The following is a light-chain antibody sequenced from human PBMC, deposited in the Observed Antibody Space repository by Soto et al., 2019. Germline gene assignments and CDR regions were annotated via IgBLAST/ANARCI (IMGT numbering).Light chain of an antibody. V-gene: IGKV3-15*01. CDR2: DAS. J-gene: IGKJ2*01. CDR1: QTIDNT. CDR3: QHYNYWPYT. Sequence: EIVLTQSPGTQSLSPGERATLSFRASQTIDNTLAWYQRKPGQAPRLLIYDASTRATGVPARFSGSGSGTDFTLTISSLQSEDFAVYYCQHYNYWPYTFGQGTKVDIK.